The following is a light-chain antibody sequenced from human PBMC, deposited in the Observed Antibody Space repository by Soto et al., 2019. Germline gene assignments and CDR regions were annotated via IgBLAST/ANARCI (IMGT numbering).Light chain of an antibody. V-gene: IGKV1-5*01. CDR2: DAS. Sequence: DIQMTRSPSTLSASVGDTVTITCRASQTISGWLAWYQQRPGKAPNLLIFDASTLESGVPSRFSGSGSGTTFTLTISSLQSDDFAVYYCQQYGSSPRTFGQGTKLEIK. CDR1: QTISGW. J-gene: IGKJ2*01. CDR3: QQYGSSPRT.